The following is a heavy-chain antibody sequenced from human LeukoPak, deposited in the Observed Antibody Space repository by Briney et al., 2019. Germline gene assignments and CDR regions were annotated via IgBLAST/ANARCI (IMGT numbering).Heavy chain of an antibody. CDR2: ISGSGGST. CDR1: GFTFSSYA. D-gene: IGHD3-10*01. CDR3: VRDWFGEFR. J-gene: IGHJ4*02. V-gene: IGHV3-23*01. Sequence: GGSLRLSCAASGFTFSSYAMSWVRQAPGKGLEWVSAISGSGGSTYFADSVKGRFTISRDNSKNTLYLQMNSLRVEDTAVYYCVRDWFGEFRWGQGTQVTVSS.